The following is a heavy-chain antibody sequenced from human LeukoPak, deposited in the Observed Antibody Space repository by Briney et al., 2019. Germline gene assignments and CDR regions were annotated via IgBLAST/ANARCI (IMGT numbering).Heavy chain of an antibody. CDR3: ARDSSGSSFKYVDH. J-gene: IGHJ4*02. CDR1: GGSISSSSYY. V-gene: IGHV4-39*07. D-gene: IGHD3-22*01. Sequence: SSETLSLTFTVSGGSISSSSYYWGWIRQPPGKGLEWIGSIYYSGSTYYNPSLKSRVTISVDTSKNQFSLKLSSVTAADTAVYYCARDSSGSSFKYVDHWGQGTLVTVSS. CDR2: IYYSGST.